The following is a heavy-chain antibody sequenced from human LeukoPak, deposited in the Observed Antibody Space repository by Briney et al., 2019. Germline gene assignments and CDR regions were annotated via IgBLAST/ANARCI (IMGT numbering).Heavy chain of an antibody. J-gene: IGHJ4*02. V-gene: IGHV3-30*04. CDR1: GFTFSSYA. D-gene: IGHD3-22*01. CDR2: ISYDGSNK. Sequence: PGGSLRLSCAASGFTFSSYAMHWVRQAPGKGLEWVAVISYDGSNKYYADSVKGRFTISRDNSKNTLYLQMNSLRAEDTAVYYCARGKYYYEDLDYWGQGTLVTVSS. CDR3: ARGKYYYEDLDY.